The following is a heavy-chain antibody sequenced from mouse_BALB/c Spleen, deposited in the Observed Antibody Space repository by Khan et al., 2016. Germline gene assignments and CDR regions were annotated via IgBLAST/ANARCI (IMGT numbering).Heavy chain of an antibody. D-gene: IGHD2-14*01. CDR2: INPGSGGT. Sequence: QVQLQQPGAELVRPGTSVKVSCKASGYAFTNYLIEWVKQRPGQGLEWIGVINPGSGGTNYNEKFKGKATLTADKSSSTAYMQLSSLTSDDSAVYFCARGYDWYFDVWGAGITVTVSS. CDR3: ARGYDWYFDV. J-gene: IGHJ1*01. V-gene: IGHV1-54*01. CDR1: GYAFTNYL.